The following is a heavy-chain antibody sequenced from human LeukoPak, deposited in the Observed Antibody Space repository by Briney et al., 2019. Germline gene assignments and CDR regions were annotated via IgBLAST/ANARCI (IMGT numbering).Heavy chain of an antibody. CDR3: ARGGHDYGDYELTGY. V-gene: IGHV1-8*02. Sequence: ASVKVSCKASGYTFTSYDINWVRQATGQGLEWMGWMNPNSGNTGYAQKFQGRVTMTRNTSISTAYMELSSLRSEDTAVYYCARGGHDYGDYELTGYWGQGTLVTVSS. CDR2: MNPNSGNT. J-gene: IGHJ4*02. D-gene: IGHD4-17*01. CDR1: GYTFTSYD.